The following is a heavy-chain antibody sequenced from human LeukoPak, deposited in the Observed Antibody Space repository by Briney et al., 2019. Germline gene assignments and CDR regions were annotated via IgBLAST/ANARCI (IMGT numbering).Heavy chain of an antibody. Sequence: GGSLRLSCAASGFTFSSYAMSWVRQAPGKGLEWVSYISSSGSTIYYADSVKGRFTISRDNAKNSLYLQMNSLRAEDTAVYYCARVSSSSWWALDYWGQGTLVTVSS. J-gene: IGHJ4*02. CDR1: GFTFSSYA. D-gene: IGHD6-13*01. V-gene: IGHV3-48*04. CDR2: ISSSGSTI. CDR3: ARVSSSSWWALDY.